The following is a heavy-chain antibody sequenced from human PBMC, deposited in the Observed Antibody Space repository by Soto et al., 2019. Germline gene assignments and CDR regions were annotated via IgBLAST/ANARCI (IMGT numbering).Heavy chain of an antibody. D-gene: IGHD5-18*01. CDR3: ATPGRTAMGYFDY. CDR1: GFTFSSYA. V-gene: IGHV3-23*01. CDR2: ISGSGGST. Sequence: GGSLRLFSAASGFTFSSYAMSWVREAPGKGLEWVSAISGSGGSTYYADSVKGRFTISRDNSKNTLYLQMNSLRAEDTAVYYCATPGRTAMGYFDYWGQGTLVTVSS. J-gene: IGHJ4*02.